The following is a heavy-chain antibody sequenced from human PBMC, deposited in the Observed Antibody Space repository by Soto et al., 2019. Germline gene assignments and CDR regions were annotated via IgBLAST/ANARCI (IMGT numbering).Heavy chain of an antibody. CDR3: ARVVARRFEH. CDR1: GGSINSHY. Sequence: PSETLSLTCTVSGGSINSHYWSWIRQPPGKGLEWIGYMYYSGNTYYNPSLQSRVTISVDTSKNQISLRLNSVTAADTAVYYCARVVARRFEHWGQGTMVTVYS. CDR2: MYYSGNT. D-gene: IGHD2-15*01. J-gene: IGHJ4*02. V-gene: IGHV4-59*11.